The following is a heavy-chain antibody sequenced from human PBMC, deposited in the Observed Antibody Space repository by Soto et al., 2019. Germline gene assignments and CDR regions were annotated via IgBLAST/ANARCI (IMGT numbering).Heavy chain of an antibody. CDR1: GYTFTSYY. CDR2: INPSGGST. J-gene: IGHJ6*02. V-gene: IGHV1-46*03. CDR3: ARDSGDDLPNYSSYGMDV. D-gene: IGHD5-12*01. Sequence: ASVKVSCKASGYTFTSYYMHWVRQAPGQGLEWMGIINPSGGSTSYAQKFQGRVTMTRDTSTSTVYMELSSLRSEDTAVYYCARDSGDDLPNYSSYGMDVWGQGTTVTVSS.